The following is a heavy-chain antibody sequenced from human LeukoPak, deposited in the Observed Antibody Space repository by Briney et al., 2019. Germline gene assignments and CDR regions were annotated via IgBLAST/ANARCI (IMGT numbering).Heavy chain of an antibody. D-gene: IGHD5-24*01. CDR1: GFTFSSYA. J-gene: IGHJ4*02. CDR2: ISGSGGST. Sequence: LPGGSLRLSCAASGFTFSSYAMSWVRQAPGKGLEWVSAISGSGGSTYYADSVKGRFTISRDNSKNTLYLQMNSLGAEDTVVYYCAKDGMATISYYFDYWGQGTLVTVSS. CDR3: AKDGMATISYYFDY. V-gene: IGHV3-23*01.